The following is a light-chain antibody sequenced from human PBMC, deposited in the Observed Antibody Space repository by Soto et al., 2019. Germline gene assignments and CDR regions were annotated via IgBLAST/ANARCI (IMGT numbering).Light chain of an antibody. CDR1: SSDVGGYNY. Sequence: TISCTGTSSDVGGYNYVSWYQHHPGKAPKLMIYDVSNRPSGVSNRFSGSKSGNTASLTISGLQAEDEADYYCSSYVSSSTPFYVFGAGTKVTVL. CDR2: DVS. V-gene: IGLV2-14*03. J-gene: IGLJ1*01. CDR3: SSYVSSSTPFYV.